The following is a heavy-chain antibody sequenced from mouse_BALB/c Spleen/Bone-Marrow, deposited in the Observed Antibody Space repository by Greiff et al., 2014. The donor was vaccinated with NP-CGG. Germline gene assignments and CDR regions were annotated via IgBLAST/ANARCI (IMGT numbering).Heavy chain of an antibody. Sequence: QVQLKESGAELARPGASVKLSCKASGYTSTSYWMQWVKQRPGQGLEWIGAIYPGDGDTRYTQKFKGKATLTADKSSSTAHMQLSSLASEDSAVYYCARGGENGNYDAMDYWGQGTSVTVSS. CDR1: GYTSTSYW. CDR2: IYPGDGDT. CDR3: ARGGENGNYDAMDY. V-gene: IGHV1-87*01. J-gene: IGHJ4*01. D-gene: IGHD2-1*01.